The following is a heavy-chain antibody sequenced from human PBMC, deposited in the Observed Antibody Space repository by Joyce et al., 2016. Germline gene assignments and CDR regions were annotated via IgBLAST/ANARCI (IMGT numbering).Heavy chain of an antibody. Sequence: QVQLVQSGAEGRKPGASVTISCKTSGYTFTNYAMHWVRQAPGQRLEWMGWISGGNGNKKYSEKFQGRVTISRDTSSKTAYLELSSLTSEDTAVYYCARGSVAANDYWGQGTLVTVSS. V-gene: IGHV1-3*01. CDR3: ARGSVAANDY. CDR1: GYTFTNYA. J-gene: IGHJ4*02. CDR2: ISGGNGNK. D-gene: IGHD6-19*01.